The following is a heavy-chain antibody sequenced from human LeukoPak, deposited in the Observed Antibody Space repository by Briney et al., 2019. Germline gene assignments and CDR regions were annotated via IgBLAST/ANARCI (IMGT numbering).Heavy chain of an antibody. D-gene: IGHD4-17*01. Sequence: SQTLSLTCTVSGGSISSGDYYWSWIRQPPGKGLEWIGYIYYSGGTYYNPSLKSRVTISVDTSKNQFSLKLSSVTAADTAVYYCAREGTVTTKTPYAFDIWGQGTMVTVSS. J-gene: IGHJ3*02. CDR2: IYYSGGT. CDR3: AREGTVTTKTPYAFDI. CDR1: GGSISSGDYY. V-gene: IGHV4-30-4*01.